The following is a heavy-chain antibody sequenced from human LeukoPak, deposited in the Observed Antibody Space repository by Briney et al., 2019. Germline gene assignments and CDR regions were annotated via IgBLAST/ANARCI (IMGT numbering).Heavy chain of an antibody. D-gene: IGHD5-12*01. Sequence: ASVKVSCKASGYTFTSYDINWVRQATGQGLEWMGWINPNSGGTNYAQKFQGWVTMTRDTSISTAYMELSRLRSDDTAVYYCARGYSGYDLWGQGTLVTVSS. CDR3: ARGYSGYDL. V-gene: IGHV1-2*04. CDR1: GYTFTSYD. CDR2: INPNSGGT. J-gene: IGHJ4*02.